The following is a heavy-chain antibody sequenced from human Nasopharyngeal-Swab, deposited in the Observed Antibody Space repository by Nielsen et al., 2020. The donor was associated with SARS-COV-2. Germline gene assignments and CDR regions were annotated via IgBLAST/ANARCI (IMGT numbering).Heavy chain of an antibody. V-gene: IGHV3-7*01. D-gene: IGHD3-22*01. J-gene: IGHJ6*02. CDR2: IKQDGSEK. CDR3: ARDQYYDSSGYYYYGMDV. Sequence: LSLTCAASGFTFNEYTMNWVRQAPGKGLEWVANIKQDGSEKYYVDSVKGRFTISRDNAKNSLYLQMNSLRAEDTAVYYCARDQYYDSSGYYYYGMDVWGQGTTVTVSS. CDR1: GFTFNEYT.